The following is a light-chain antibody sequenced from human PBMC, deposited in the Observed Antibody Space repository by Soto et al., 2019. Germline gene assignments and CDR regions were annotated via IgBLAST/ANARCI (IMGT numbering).Light chain of an antibody. Sequence: EIVLTQSPGTLSLSPGERATLSCRASQSVRNSYLAWYQQKPGRAPRLLIYGASIRATGIPDRFSGSGSETDFTLTISRLEPEDFALYYCQQYGSSAPITFGQGTRLEIK. CDR2: GAS. CDR1: QSVRNSY. V-gene: IGKV3-20*01. CDR3: QQYGSSAPIT. J-gene: IGKJ5*01.